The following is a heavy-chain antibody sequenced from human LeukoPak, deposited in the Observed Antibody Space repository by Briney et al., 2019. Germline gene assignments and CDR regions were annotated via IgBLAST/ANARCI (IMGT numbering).Heavy chain of an antibody. CDR1: GGTFSSYA. D-gene: IGHD3-22*01. Sequence: GASVRVSCKASGGTFSSYAISWVRQAPGQGLEWMGGIIPIFGTANYAQKFQGRVTITADESTSTAYMELSSLRSEDTAVYYCARALSITMIVVPDAFDIWGQGTMVTVSS. CDR3: ARALSITMIVVPDAFDI. CDR2: IIPIFGTA. V-gene: IGHV1-69*13. J-gene: IGHJ3*02.